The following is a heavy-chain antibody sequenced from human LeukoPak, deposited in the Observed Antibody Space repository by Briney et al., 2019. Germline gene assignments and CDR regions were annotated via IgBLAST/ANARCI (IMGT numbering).Heavy chain of an antibody. V-gene: IGHV3-66*02. J-gene: IGHJ4*02. CDR2: IYSGGST. Sequence: GGSLRLSCAASGFTVSSNYMSWVRQAPGKGLEWVSVIYSGGSTYYADSVKGRFTISRDNSKNTLYLQMNSLRAEDTAVYYCARDHYGDYYFDCWGQGTLVTVSS. CDR1: GFTVSSNY. D-gene: IGHD4-17*01. CDR3: ARDHYGDYYFDC.